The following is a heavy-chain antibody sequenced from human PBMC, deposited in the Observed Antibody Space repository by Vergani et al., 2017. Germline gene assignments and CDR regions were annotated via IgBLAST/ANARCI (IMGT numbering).Heavy chain of an antibody. J-gene: IGHJ6*03. V-gene: IGHV4-34*01. CDR1: GGSFTSYH. D-gene: IGHD4-11*01. Sequence: QVQLQQWGGGLLKPSETLSLTCVVNGGSFTSYHWTWIRQSPGEGLEWVGHIDHTGRPDYNPSLKSRLTMSVDKSRKQFSLTLNSATATDTAIYFCARVNTETNGQLYAYYYGDVWVQGTAVTVS. CDR2: IDHTGRP. CDR3: ARVNTETNGQLYAYYYGDV.